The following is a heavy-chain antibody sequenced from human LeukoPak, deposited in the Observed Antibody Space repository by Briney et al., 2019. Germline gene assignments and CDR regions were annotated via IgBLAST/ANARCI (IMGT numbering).Heavy chain of an antibody. CDR2: IYSSGST. V-gene: IGHV4-4*07. Sequence: SETLSLTCTVSGGSISSYYWSWIRQPPGKGLEWIGRIYSSGSTNYNPSPKSRVTTTLDTSKNQFSLKLISVPAADTPVYYCEGSTVTTYQDAFDMGGQGTMLTVSS. CDR1: GGSISSYY. J-gene: IGHJ3*02. CDR3: EGSTVTTYQDAFDM. D-gene: IGHD4-17*01.